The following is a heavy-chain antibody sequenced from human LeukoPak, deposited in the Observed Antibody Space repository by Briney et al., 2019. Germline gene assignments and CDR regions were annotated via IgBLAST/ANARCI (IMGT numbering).Heavy chain of an antibody. D-gene: IGHD2-2*01. CDR2: IYTSGST. J-gene: IGHJ6*03. CDR1: GGSISSGSYY. CDR3: ARVGCSSTSCYDYYYYYMDV. V-gene: IGHV4-61*02. Sequence: SQTLSLTCTVSGGSISSGSYYWSWIRQPAGEGLEWIGRIYTSGSTNYNPSLQSRVTRSVATSKNQFSLKLRSVTAADTAVYYCARVGCSSTSCYDYYYYYMDVWGKGTTVTVSS.